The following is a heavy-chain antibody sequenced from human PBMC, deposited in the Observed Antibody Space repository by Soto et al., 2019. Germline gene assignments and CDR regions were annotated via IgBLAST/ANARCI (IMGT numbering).Heavy chain of an antibody. V-gene: IGHV3-33*01. D-gene: IGHD3-22*01. CDR2: IWYDGSNK. CDR1: GFTFSSYG. Sequence: GGSLRLSCAASGFTFSSYGMHWVRQAPGKGLEWVAVIWYDGSNKYYADSVKGRFTISRDNSKNTLYLQMNSLRAEDTAVYYCARDLEYYYDSSYVGYWGQGTLVTVSS. CDR3: ARDLEYYYDSSYVGY. J-gene: IGHJ4*01.